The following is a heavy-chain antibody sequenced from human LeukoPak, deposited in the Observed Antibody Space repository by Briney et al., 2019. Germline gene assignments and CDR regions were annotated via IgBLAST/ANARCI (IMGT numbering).Heavy chain of an antibody. CDR3: ARGSMRRRYFYYYMDV. CDR2: INHGGSA. J-gene: IGHJ6*03. V-gene: IGHV4-34*01. Sequence: PSETLSLTCGVSGGSISDYYWGWIRQSPWGLEWIGEINHGGSANYNPSLKSRVTIPVDTSKNQFSLHLSSVTAADSAVYFCARGSMRRRYFYYYMDVWGNGTTVTVSS. CDR1: GGSISDYY.